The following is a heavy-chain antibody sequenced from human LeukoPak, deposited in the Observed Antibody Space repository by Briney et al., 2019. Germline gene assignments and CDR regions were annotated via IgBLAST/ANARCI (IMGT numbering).Heavy chain of an antibody. J-gene: IGHJ5*02. V-gene: IGHV1-18*01. CDR2: ISPNNANT. CDR1: GYTFTSYG. Sequence: ASVKVSCKASGYTFTSYGISWVRQAPGQGLEWMGWISPNNANTDYVQNLQGRVTMTTDTSTSTAYMELRSLRSDDTAVYYCARSRGYSYGYVDHWGQGTLVTVSS. CDR3: ARSRGYSYGYVDH. D-gene: IGHD5-18*01.